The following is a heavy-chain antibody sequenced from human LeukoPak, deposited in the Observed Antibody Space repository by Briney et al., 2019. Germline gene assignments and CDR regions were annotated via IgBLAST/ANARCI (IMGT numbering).Heavy chain of an antibody. V-gene: IGHV3-33*01. J-gene: IGHJ3*02. Sequence: PGGSLRLSCAASGFTFSSYGMHWVRQAPGKGLEWVAVIWYDGSNKYYADSVKGRFTISRDNSKYTLYLQMNSLRAEDTAVYYCARVSPAGNAFDIWGQGTMVTVSS. CDR3: ARVSPAGNAFDI. CDR1: GFTFSSYG. CDR2: IWYDGSNK.